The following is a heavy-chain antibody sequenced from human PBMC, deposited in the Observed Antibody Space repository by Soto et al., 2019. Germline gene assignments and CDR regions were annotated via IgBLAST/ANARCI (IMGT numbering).Heavy chain of an antibody. Sequence: EVQLVESGGGLVQPGGSLRLSCAASGFTFSSDWMHWVRQAPGKGLAWVSRINRDGSSPTYADSVKGRFTISRDNAKDTLYLQMNSLRVEDTAVYYCLIYTSGWNWGQGTLVTVSS. CDR2: INRDGSSP. V-gene: IGHV3-74*01. J-gene: IGHJ4*02. CDR1: GFTFSSDW. D-gene: IGHD6-25*01. CDR3: LIYTSGWN.